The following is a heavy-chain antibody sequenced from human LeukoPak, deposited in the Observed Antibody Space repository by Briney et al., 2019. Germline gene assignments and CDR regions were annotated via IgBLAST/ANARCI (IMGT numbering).Heavy chain of an antibody. J-gene: IGHJ4*02. V-gene: IGHV3-30*02. D-gene: IGHD4-17*01. CDR2: IRYDGSNK. Sequence: PGGSLRLPCAASGFTFSSYGMHWVRQAPGKGLEWVAFIRYDGSNKYYADSVKGRFTISRDNSKNTLYLQMNSLRAEDTAVYYCAKVPTVTTSYWGQGTLVTVSS. CDR1: GFTFSSYG. CDR3: AKVPTVTTSY.